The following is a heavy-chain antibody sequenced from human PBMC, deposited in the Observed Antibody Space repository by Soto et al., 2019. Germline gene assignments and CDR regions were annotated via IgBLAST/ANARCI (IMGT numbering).Heavy chain of an antibody. CDR1: GGSMTRSGYY. CDR2: VYNNGQT. V-gene: IGHV4-39*01. J-gene: IGHJ5*02. CDR3: VRRGRTIKGDWFDL. D-gene: IGHD2-8*01. Sequence: QVDLLESGQGLVKPSETLSLTCTVAGGSMTRSGYYWGWLRQPPGNELQYIGSVYNNGQTSYNPSPTSPVTISIDTSNNQSSLSLRSVTAADTAVYFCVRRGRTIKGDWFDLWGQGILFTVSS.